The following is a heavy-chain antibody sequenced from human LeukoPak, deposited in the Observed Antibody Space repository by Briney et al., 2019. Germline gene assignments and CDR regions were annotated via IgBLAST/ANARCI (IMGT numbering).Heavy chain of an antibody. CDR1: GFTFSSYS. CDR3: ASSYSGYDSRLIGY. V-gene: IGHV3-48*02. CDR2: ISGFTNTM. D-gene: IGHD5-12*01. J-gene: IGHJ4*02. Sequence: PGGSLRLSCAASGFTFSSYSMNWVRQAPGKGLEWVSYISGFTNTMYYADSVRGRFTISRDNAKNSLYLQMNSLRDDDTAVYYCASSYSGYDSRLIGYWGQGTLVTVSS.